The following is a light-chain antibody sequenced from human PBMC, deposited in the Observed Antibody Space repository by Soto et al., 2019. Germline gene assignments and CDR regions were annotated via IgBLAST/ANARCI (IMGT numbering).Light chain of an antibody. Sequence: EIVMTQSPATLSVSPGERATLSCRASQSVSSNLAWYQQKPGQAPRLLIYGASTRATGIPARFSGSGSGTDFTLTVSSLQSEDFAVYYCQQYNNWPPYTFGQGTSWRSN. CDR1: QSVSSN. CDR2: GAS. CDR3: QQYNNWPPYT. V-gene: IGKV3-15*01. J-gene: IGKJ2*01.